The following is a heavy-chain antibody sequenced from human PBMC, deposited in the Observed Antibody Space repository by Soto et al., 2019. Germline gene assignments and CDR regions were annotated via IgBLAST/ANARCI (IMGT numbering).Heavy chain of an antibody. CDR2: ISGSGGST. Sequence: GGSLRLSCAASGFTFSGYAMSWVRQAPGKGLEWVSAISGSGGSTYYADSVKGRFTISRDNSKNTLYLQMNSLRAEDTAVYYCAKRGLRDYYYYYGMDVWGQGTTVTVSS. CDR3: AKRGLRDYYYYYGMDV. D-gene: IGHD3-16*01. CDR1: GFTFSGYA. J-gene: IGHJ6*02. V-gene: IGHV3-23*01.